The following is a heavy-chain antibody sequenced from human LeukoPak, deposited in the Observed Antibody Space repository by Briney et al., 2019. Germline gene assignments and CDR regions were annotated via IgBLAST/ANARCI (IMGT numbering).Heavy chain of an antibody. J-gene: IGHJ4*02. CDR1: GGSFSGYY. Sequence: SETLSLTCAVYGGSFSGYYWSWIRRPPGKGLGWIGEINHSGSSNYNPSLKSRVTISVDTSKNQFSLKLSSVTAADTAVYYCASSVSYSTIDYWGQGTLVTVSS. CDR2: INHSGSS. V-gene: IGHV4-34*01. CDR3: ASSVSYSTIDY. D-gene: IGHD1-26*01.